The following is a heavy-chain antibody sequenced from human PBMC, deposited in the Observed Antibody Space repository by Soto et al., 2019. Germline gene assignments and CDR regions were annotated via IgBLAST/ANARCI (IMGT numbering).Heavy chain of an antibody. CDR3: AREKCSSTSCNHGMDV. CDR1: AFTFNNFP. Sequence: PVGSLRLSCVASAFTFNNFPMHWVRQAPGKGLQWLASITTTSTYKYYADSVKGRFSISRDNAKNSLYLELTNLRSEDTAVYYCAREKCSSTSCNHGMDVWGLGTTVTVSS. CDR2: ITTTSTYK. J-gene: IGHJ6*02. V-gene: IGHV3-21*01. D-gene: IGHD2-2*01.